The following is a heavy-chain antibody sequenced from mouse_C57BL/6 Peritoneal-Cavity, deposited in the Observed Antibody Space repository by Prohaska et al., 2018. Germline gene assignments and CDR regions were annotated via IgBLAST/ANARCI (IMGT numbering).Heavy chain of an antibody. J-gene: IGHJ1*03. V-gene: IGHV11-2*01. Sequence: DVQLLETGGGLVQLGGSRGLSCEGSGFTFSGFWMSWVRQTPGKTLEWIGDINSDGIAINYAPSIKDRFSIFRDNDKSTLYLQMSKVRSEDTATYFCMRYGNYWYFDVWGTGTTLTVSS. CDR2: INSDGIAI. D-gene: IGHD2-1*01. CDR3: MRYGNYWYFDV. CDR1: GFTFSGFW.